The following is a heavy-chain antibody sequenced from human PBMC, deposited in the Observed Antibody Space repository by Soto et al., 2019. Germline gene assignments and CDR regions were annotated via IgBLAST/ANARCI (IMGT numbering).Heavy chain of an antibody. Sequence: QVQLVQSGAEVKKPGASVKVSCEASEYTFIGFHLHWVRQAPGPGLEWMGWINPKSGDTKYAQKLQGRVTLTRDTSISTGYMELSWLESNDTAVYYCAKGLWTVGHCSGGSCYDGMDVWGQGTTVTVSS. V-gene: IGHV1-2*02. D-gene: IGHD2-15*01. CDR3: AKGLWTVGHCSGGSCYDGMDV. J-gene: IGHJ6*02. CDR2: INPKSGDT. CDR1: EYTFIGFH.